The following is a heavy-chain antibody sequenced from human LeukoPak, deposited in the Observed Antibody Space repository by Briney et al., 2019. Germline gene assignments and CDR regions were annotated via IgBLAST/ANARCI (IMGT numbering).Heavy chain of an antibody. CDR2: INPNRGNA. CDR3: ARKMRDSGSYPD. V-gene: IGHV1-8*01. D-gene: IGHD3-10*01. CDR1: GYTFTSYD. J-gene: IGHJ4*02. Sequence: ASVKVSCKASGYTFTSYDINWVRQATGHGLEWMGWINPNRGNAGYAQNFRGRVTMTRDTSISTVYMELSGLKSEDTAVYYCARKMRDSGSYPDWGPGTLVTVSS.